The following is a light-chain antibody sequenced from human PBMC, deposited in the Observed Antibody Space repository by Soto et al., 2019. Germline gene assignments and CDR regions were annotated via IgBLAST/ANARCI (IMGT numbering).Light chain of an antibody. Sequence: QSALTQPASVSGSPGQSITISCTGTSSDVGGYNYVSWYQQHPAKAPKLMIYDVRRRPAGVSSRFCGSNAGNTASLTIAGLQAEDEDDYYGSSYTSSSTPVVFGGGTKLTVL. J-gene: IGLJ2*01. V-gene: IGLV2-14*01. CDR1: SSDVGGYNY. CDR3: SSYTSSSTPVV. CDR2: DVR.